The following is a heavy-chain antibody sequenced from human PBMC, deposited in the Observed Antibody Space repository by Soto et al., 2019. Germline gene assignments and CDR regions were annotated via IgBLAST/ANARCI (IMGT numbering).Heavy chain of an antibody. Sequence: RSLRLSCGASGVSLSSKAISWVRQAPGKGLEWVSAISGSGGSTYYADSVKGRFTISRDNSKNTLYLQMNSLRAEDTAVYYCAKGYYYDSSGYYYNYPFDYWGQGTLVTVSS. CDR1: GVSLSSKA. CDR2: ISGSGGST. V-gene: IGHV3-23*01. D-gene: IGHD3-22*01. CDR3: AKGYYYDSSGYYYNYPFDY. J-gene: IGHJ4*02.